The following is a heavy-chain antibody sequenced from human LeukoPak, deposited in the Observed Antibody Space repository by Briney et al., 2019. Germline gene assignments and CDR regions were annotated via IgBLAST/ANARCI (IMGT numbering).Heavy chain of an antibody. J-gene: IGHJ3*02. Sequence: GGSLRLSCAASGFTFSSYSMNWVRQAPGKGLEWVSYISTSSSTSSTIYYADSVKGRFTISRDNAKNSLYLQMNSLRDEDTAVYYCARGPYGDYVDAFDIWGQGTMVTVSS. CDR3: ARGPYGDYVDAFDI. CDR1: GFTFSSYS. V-gene: IGHV3-48*02. CDR2: ISTSSSTSSTI. D-gene: IGHD4-17*01.